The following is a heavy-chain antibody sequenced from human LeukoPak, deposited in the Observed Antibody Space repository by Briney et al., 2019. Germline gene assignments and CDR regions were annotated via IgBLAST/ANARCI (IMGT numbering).Heavy chain of an antibody. V-gene: IGHV3-74*01. J-gene: IGHJ4*02. CDR2: TNSDGSST. CDR3: VRGAPFDY. CDR1: GFAISNYW. Sequence: PGGSLRLSCVASGFAISNYWMHWIRQGPGKGLVWVSRTNSDGSSTSYADSVKGRFTMSRDTANNTLYLQMNSLRADDTAVYYCVRGAPFDYWGQGTLVTVSS.